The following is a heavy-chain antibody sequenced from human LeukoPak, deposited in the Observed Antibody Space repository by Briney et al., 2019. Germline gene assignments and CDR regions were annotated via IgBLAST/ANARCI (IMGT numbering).Heavy chain of an antibody. CDR2: IYTSGST. CDR3: ARNRAYCSSTSCYYDDY. D-gene: IGHD2-2*01. V-gene: IGHV4-61*02. CDR1: GGSISSGSYY. Sequence: NPSETLSLTCTVSGGSISSGSYYWRWIRQPAGKGLEWIGRIYTSGSTNYNPSLKSRVTISVDTSKNQFSLKLSSVTAADTAVYYCARNRAYCSSTSCYYDDYWGQGTLVTVSS. J-gene: IGHJ4*02.